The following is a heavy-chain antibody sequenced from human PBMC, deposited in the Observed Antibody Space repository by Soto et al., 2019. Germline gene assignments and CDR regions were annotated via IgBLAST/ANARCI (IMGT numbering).Heavy chain of an antibody. CDR1: GFTFSSYA. D-gene: IGHD6-19*01. CDR3: AKDGLLSGWYYFDY. CDR2: ISGSGGST. J-gene: IGHJ4*02. V-gene: IGHV3-23*01. Sequence: EVQLLESGGGLVQPGGSLRLSCAASGFTFSSYAMSWVRQAPGKGLEWVSAISGSGGSTYYADSVKGRFTISRDNSQDKLYLQMNSLRDEDTAVYYCAKDGLLSGWYYFDYWGQGTLVTVS.